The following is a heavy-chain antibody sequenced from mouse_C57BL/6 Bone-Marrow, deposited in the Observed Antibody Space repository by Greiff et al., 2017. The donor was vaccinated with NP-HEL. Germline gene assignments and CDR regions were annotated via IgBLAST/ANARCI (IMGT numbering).Heavy chain of an antibody. CDR3: ARDDSNYSFAY. CDR2: INYDGSST. Sequence: EVQRVESEGGLVQPGSSMKLSCTASGFTFSDYYMAWVRQVPEKGLEWVANINYDGSSTYYLDSLKSRFIISRDNAKNILYLQMSSLKSEDTATYYCARDDSNYSFAYWGQGTLVTVSA. V-gene: IGHV5-16*01. D-gene: IGHD2-5*01. J-gene: IGHJ3*01. CDR1: GFTFSDYY.